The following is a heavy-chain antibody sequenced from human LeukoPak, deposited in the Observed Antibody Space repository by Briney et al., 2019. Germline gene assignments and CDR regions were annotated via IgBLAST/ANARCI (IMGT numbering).Heavy chain of an antibody. CDR1: GGSFSGYY. CDR3: ARDARYYDSSGYYVFDI. Sequence: PSETLSLTCAVYGGSFSGYYWGWIRQPPGKGLEWIGYLYNNGRTNYNPSLKSRVIISVDTSKNQFSLKLTSVTAADTAVYYCARDARYYDSSGYYVFDIWGQGTEVTVSS. CDR2: LYNNGRT. J-gene: IGHJ3*02. D-gene: IGHD3-22*01. V-gene: IGHV4-59*01.